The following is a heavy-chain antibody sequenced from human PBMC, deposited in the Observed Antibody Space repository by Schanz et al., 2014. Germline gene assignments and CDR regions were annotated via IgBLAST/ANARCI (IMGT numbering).Heavy chain of an antibody. D-gene: IGHD3-9*01. CDR2: ISAYNGNT. CDR1: GYIFINSG. V-gene: IGHV1-18*01. CDR3: ARDAADFYDILTEEDY. Sequence: QVQLVQSGAEVKKPGASVKVSCKASGYIFINSGISWVRQAPGQGLEWMGWISAYNGNTKYPQKLQGRVTITRDTSASTAYMELSSLRSDDTAVYYCARDAADFYDILTEEDYWGQGTLVTVSA. J-gene: IGHJ4*02.